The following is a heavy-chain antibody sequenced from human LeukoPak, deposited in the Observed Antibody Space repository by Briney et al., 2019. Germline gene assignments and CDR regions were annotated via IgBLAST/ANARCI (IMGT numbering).Heavy chain of an antibody. V-gene: IGHV1-2*02. Sequence: ASVKVSCKASGYTFTGYYMHWVRQAPGQGLEWMGWINPNSGGTNYAQKFQGRVTMTRDTSISTAYMELSRLGSDDTAVYYCARAQPPYDSSGYYWSSSVVPPIQFDYWGQGTLVTVSS. CDR2: INPNSGGT. D-gene: IGHD3-22*01. CDR1: GYTFTGYY. CDR3: ARAQPPYDSSGYYWSSSVVPPIQFDY. J-gene: IGHJ4*02.